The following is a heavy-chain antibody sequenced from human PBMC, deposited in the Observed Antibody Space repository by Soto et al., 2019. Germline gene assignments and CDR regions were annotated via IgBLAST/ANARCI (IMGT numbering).Heavy chain of an antibody. CDR2: IYPGDSDT. D-gene: IGHD1-1*01. Sequence: PGETLKISCQWSGYTFTDYWIGWVRQLPGKGLDWMGIIYPGDSDTRYSPSFQGQVTITADKSTSTAYLQWDTLKASDNAMYYCGRHFSNFRYCYYAMDVWGEGTRVTVSS. V-gene: IGHV5-51*01. J-gene: IGHJ6*04. CDR1: GYTFTDYW. CDR3: GRHFSNFRYCYYAMDV.